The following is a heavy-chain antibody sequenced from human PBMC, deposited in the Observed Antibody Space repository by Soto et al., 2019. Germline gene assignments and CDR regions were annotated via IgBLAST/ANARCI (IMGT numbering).Heavy chain of an antibody. D-gene: IGHD4-17*01. CDR3: ARQQPSPYGDYYYYYGMDV. Sequence: QVQLVESGGGVVQPGRSLRLSCAASGFIFSSYGMHWVRQAPGKGLEWVAVIWYDGSNKYYADSVKGRFTISRDNSKNTLYLQMNSLRAEDTAMYYCARQQPSPYGDYYYYYGMDVWGQGTTVTVSS. V-gene: IGHV3-33*01. CDR1: GFIFSSYG. CDR2: IWYDGSNK. J-gene: IGHJ6*02.